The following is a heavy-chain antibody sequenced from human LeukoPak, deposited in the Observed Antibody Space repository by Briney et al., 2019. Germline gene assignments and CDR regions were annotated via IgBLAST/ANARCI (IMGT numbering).Heavy chain of an antibody. D-gene: IGHD3-10*01. V-gene: IGHV3-30-3*01. Sequence: GGSLRLSCAASGFTFSSYAMHWVRQAPGKGLEWVAVISYDGSNKYYADSVKGRFTISRDNSKNTLYLQMNSLRAEDTAVYYCARDEENYYGSGSYGAFDIWGQGTMVTVSS. J-gene: IGHJ3*02. CDR1: GFTFSSYA. CDR2: ISYDGSNK. CDR3: ARDEENYYGSGSYGAFDI.